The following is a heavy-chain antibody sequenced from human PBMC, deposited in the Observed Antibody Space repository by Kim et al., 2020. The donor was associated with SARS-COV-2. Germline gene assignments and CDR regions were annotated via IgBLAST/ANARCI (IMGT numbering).Heavy chain of an antibody. J-gene: IGHJ4*02. Sequence: GYADSVKGRFTISRDNAKNSLYLQMNSLRAEDTALYYCAKDITFEGGGTDFWGQGTLVTVSS. D-gene: IGHD3-16*01. V-gene: IGHV3-9*01. CDR3: AKDITFEGGGTDF.